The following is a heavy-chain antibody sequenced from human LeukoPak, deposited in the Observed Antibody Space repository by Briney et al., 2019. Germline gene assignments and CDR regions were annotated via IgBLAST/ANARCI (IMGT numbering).Heavy chain of an antibody. CDR2: IWYDGSNK. CDR1: GFTFSSYG. D-gene: IGHD3-10*01. V-gene: IGHV3-33*06. J-gene: IGHJ3*02. Sequence: GGSLRLSCAASGFTFSSYGMDWVRQAPRKGLEWVAVIWYDGSNKHYADSVKGRFTISRDNSKNTLYLQMNSLRAEDTAVYYCAKGTKDYGSGSYYREDHDGFDIWGQGTMVTVSS. CDR3: AKGTKDYGSGSYYREDHDGFDI.